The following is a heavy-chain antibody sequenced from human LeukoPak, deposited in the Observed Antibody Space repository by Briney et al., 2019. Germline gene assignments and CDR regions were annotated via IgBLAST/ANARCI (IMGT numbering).Heavy chain of an antibody. CDR3: AREKRGTMVRGVGYYGMDV. D-gene: IGHD3-10*01. V-gene: IGHV4-30-4*01. Sequence: PSQTLSLTCTVSGGSISSGDYYWSWIRQPPGKGLEWIGYIYYSGSTYYNPSLKSRVTISVGTSKNQFSLKLSSVTAADTAVYYCAREKRGTMVRGVGYYGMDVWGQGTTVTVSS. CDR1: GGSISSGDYY. J-gene: IGHJ6*02. CDR2: IYYSGST.